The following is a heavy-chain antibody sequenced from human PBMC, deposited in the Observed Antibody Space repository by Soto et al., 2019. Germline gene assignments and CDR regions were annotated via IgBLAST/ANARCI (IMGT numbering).Heavy chain of an antibody. D-gene: IGHD2-15*01. V-gene: IGHV1-69*01. Sequence: QVQLVQSGAEVKKPGSSVKVSCKASGGTFSSYAISWVRQAPGQGLEWMGGIIPIFGTANYAQKFQGRVTITADESTRTAYRELSSRGSEDTAVYDCARSWVVDGSSYYYGMDVWGQGTTVTVSS. CDR3: ARSWVVDGSSYYYGMDV. CDR1: GGTFSSYA. J-gene: IGHJ6*02. CDR2: IIPIFGTA.